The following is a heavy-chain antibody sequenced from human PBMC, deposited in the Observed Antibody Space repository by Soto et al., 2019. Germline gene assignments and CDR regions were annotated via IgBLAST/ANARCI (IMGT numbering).Heavy chain of an antibody. Sequence: PSETLSLTCTVSGGSISSSSYYWGWIRQPPGKGLEWIGSIYYSGSTYYNPSLKSRVTISVDTSKSQFSLKLSSVTAADTAVYYCARLTMVRGVIITADFDYWGQGTLVTVS. CDR2: IYYSGST. CDR3: ARLTMVRGVIITADFDY. V-gene: IGHV4-39*01. D-gene: IGHD3-10*01. J-gene: IGHJ4*02. CDR1: GGSISSSSYY.